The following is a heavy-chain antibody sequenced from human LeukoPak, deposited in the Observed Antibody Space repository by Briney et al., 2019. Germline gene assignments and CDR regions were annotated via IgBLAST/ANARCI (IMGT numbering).Heavy chain of an antibody. CDR2: IYYSGST. V-gene: IGHV4-59*01. Sequence: PSETLSLTCTDSGGSISSYYWSWIRQPPGKGLEWIGYIYYSGSTNYNPSLKSRVTISVDTSKNQFSLKLSSVTAADTAVYYCARTHYGFDYWGQGTLVTVSS. J-gene: IGHJ4*02. D-gene: IGHD3-10*01. CDR1: GGSISSYY. CDR3: ARTHYGFDY.